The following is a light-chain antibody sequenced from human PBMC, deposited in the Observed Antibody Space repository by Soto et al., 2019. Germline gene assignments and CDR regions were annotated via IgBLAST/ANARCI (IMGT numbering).Light chain of an antibody. CDR2: ASS. CDR3: QRYNSAPPFT. V-gene: IGKV1-27*01. Sequence: DMQMTQSPSSLSASVGDRVTITCRASQGISNYLAWYQQKPGKVPKLLIYASSTLQSGVPSRFSGSGSGTDFTLAISSLQPEDVATYYCQRYNSAPPFTFGPGTKVDIQ. CDR1: QGISNY. J-gene: IGKJ3*01.